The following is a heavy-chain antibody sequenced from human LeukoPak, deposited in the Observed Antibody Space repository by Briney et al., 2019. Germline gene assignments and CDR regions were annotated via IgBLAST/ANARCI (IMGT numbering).Heavy chain of an antibody. D-gene: IGHD3-22*01. CDR3: AKGGTTSCYSRIDY. V-gene: IGHV3-23*01. Sequence: GGSLRLSCAASGYTFSNAWMSWVRQAPGKGLEWVSVICGNGGNTYYADSVKGRFTISRDDSKNTLYLQMNSLRAEDTATYYCAKGGTTSCYSRIDYWGQGTLVTVSS. CDR1: GYTFSNAW. J-gene: IGHJ4*02. CDR2: ICGNGGNT.